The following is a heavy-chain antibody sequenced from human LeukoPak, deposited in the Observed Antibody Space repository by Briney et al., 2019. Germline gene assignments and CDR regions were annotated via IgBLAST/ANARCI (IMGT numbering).Heavy chain of an antibody. CDR2: INPNSGGT. J-gene: IGHJ4*02. CDR1: GYTFTGYY. V-gene: IGHV1-2*02. D-gene: IGHD3-3*01. Sequence: ASVKVSCKASGYTFTGYYMHWVRQAPGQGLEWMGWINPNSGGTNYAQKFQGRVTMTRDTSISTAYTELSRLRSDDTAVYYCARLYDFWSGPKDYWGQGTLVTVSS. CDR3: ARLYDFWSGPKDY.